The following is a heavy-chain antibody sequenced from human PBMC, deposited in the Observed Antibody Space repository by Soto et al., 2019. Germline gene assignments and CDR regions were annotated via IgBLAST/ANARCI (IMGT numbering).Heavy chain of an antibody. J-gene: IGHJ6*02. D-gene: IGHD1-26*01. V-gene: IGHV1-2*02. CDR2: INPNSGGT. CDR3: ARIPRWERLNGMDV. CDR1: GYTFTGYY. Sequence: ASVKVSCKASGYTFTGYYMHWVRQAPGQGLEWMGWINPNSGGTNYAQKFQGRVTMTRDTSISTAYMELSRLRSDDTAVYYCARIPRWERLNGMDVWGQGTTVTVSS.